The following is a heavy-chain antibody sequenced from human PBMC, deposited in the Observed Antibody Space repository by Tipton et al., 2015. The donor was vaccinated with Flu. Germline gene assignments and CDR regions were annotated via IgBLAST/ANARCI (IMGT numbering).Heavy chain of an antibody. CDR2: IYTSGST. J-gene: IGHJ4*02. Sequence: TLSLTCTVSGGSISSDSYYWSWIRQPAGKGLEWIGRIYTSGSTNYNPSLRSRVTISVDTSKNQFSLKLSSVTAADTAVYYCARVRRYYDSSGYYYAFDYWGQGTLVTVSS. CDR3: ARVRRYYDSSGYYYAFDY. D-gene: IGHD3-22*01. V-gene: IGHV4-61*02. CDR1: GGSISSDSYY.